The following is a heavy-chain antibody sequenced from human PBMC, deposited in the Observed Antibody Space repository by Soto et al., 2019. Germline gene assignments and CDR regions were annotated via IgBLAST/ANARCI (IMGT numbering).Heavy chain of an antibody. J-gene: IGHJ4*02. V-gene: IGHV3-23*01. CDR1: GFTFSSYA. D-gene: IGHD3-22*01. Sequence: EVQLLESGGGLVQPGGSLRLSCAASGFTFSSYAMSWVRQAPGKGLEWVSAISGSGGSTYYADSVKGRFTISRDNSKNTLYLQMNSLRAEDTAVYYCAKKGGYYVAAAEGLFDYWGQGTLVTVSS. CDR2: ISGSGGST. CDR3: AKKGGYYVAAAEGLFDY.